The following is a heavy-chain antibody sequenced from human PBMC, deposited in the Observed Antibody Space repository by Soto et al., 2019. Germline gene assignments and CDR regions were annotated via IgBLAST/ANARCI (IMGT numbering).Heavy chain of an antibody. CDR2: INPSGGSA. CDR3: ARDYLSSKLSLSYFDF. V-gene: IGHV1-46*01. D-gene: IGHD2-2*01. J-gene: IGHJ4*02. CDR1: GYSFISHY. Sequence: QVQLVQSGAEVTRPGASVKVSCKASGYSFISHYIHWVRQAPGQGLEWMGVINPSGGSATLAQKFQASVTMTRYTSTSTVYMERTILRSEDAAVYYCARDYLSSKLSLSYFDFWGQGTLVTVSS.